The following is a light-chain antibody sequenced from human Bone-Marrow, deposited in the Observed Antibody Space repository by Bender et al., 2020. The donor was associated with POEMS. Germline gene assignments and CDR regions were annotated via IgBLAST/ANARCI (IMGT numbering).Light chain of an antibody. CDR1: NSNVGIYNL. CDR2: EVN. J-gene: IGLJ1*01. CDR3: SSYSGINNFV. V-gene: IGLV2-14*02. Sequence: QSALTQPASVSGSPGQSITISCTGTNSNVGIYNLVSWFQQYPGKAPKLVIYEVNKRPSGVSYRFSGSKSGDTASLTISGLQADDEADYYCSSYSGINNFVFGTGTKVTVL.